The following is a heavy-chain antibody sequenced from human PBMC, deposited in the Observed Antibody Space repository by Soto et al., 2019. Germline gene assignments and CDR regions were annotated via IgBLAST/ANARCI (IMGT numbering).Heavy chain of an antibody. D-gene: IGHD3-3*01. CDR3: ARRGIGTIAYYYGMDV. V-gene: IGHV1-2*04. Sequence: QVQLVQSGAEVKKPGASVKVSCKASGYTFTGYYMHWVRQAPGPGLEWMGWVNPNSGGTNYAQKFEGWVTMTRDTSISTDYMELSRLRSDDTAVYYCARRGIGTIAYYYGMDVWGQGTTVTVSS. J-gene: IGHJ6*02. CDR1: GYTFTGYY. CDR2: VNPNSGGT.